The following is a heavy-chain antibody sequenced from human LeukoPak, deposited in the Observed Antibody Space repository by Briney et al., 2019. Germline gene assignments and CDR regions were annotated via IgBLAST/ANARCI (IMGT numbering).Heavy chain of an antibody. CDR2: IIPIFGTA. CDR1: GGTFSSYA. CDR3: ARLGLGIYDSSGYYYDY. D-gene: IGHD3-22*01. V-gene: IGHV1-69*05. J-gene: IGHJ4*02. Sequence: SVKVSCKASGGTFSSYAISWVRQAPGQGLEWMGGIIPIFGTANYAQKFQGRVTITTDESTSTAYMELSSLRSEDTAVYYCARLGLGIYDSSGYYYDYWGQGTLVTVSS.